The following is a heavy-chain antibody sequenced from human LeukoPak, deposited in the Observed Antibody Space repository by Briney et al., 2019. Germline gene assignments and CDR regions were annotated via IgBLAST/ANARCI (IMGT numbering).Heavy chain of an antibody. V-gene: IGHV4-59*01. J-gene: IGHJ6*02. CDR1: GGSISPYY. Sequence: SETLSLTCTVSGGSISPYYWSWIRQPPGKGLEWIGYIYYSGSTNYNPSLKSRVTISVDTSKNQFSLKLSSVTAADTAVYYCARVSEDYYYSMDVWGQGTTVTVSS. CDR3: ARVSEDYYYSMDV. CDR2: IYYSGST.